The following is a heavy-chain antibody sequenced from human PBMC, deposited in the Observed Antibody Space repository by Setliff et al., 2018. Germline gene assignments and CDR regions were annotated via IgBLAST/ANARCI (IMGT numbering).Heavy chain of an antibody. V-gene: IGHV1-18*01. D-gene: IGHD5-18*01. Sequence: GASVKVSCKASGYTFTSYSFSWIRQAPGQGLEWVGWISGYNGNTIYAQNFQGRVTMTTDASTNTAYMELRSLGSDDTAVYYCATFRGYTYGYDYWGQGTLVTVSS. CDR2: ISGYNGNT. J-gene: IGHJ4*02. CDR1: GYTFTSYS. CDR3: ATFRGYTYGYDY.